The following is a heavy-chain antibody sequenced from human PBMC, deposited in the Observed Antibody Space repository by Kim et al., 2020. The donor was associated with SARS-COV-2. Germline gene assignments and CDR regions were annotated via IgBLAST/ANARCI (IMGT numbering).Heavy chain of an antibody. D-gene: IGHD1-26*01. V-gene: IGHV1-69*02. CDR2: IIPVIGMT. CDR1: GGTFSRSP. CDR3: ARPRGSGPADFYFEY. J-gene: IGHJ4*02. Sequence: SVKVSCKASGGTFSRSPMSWVRQAPVQGLEWMGRIIPVIGMTDSAQNFRGRITMTADFSTSTVYMQLSGLRPEDTAVYYCARPRGSGPADFYFEYWGQGTLGTVSS.